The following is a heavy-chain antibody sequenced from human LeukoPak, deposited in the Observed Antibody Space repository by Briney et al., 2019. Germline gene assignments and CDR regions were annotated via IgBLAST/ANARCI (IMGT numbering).Heavy chain of an antibody. D-gene: IGHD6-19*01. CDR3: ARPRISYSSGWYRGDKDLPDDY. CDR2: IYYSGST. V-gene: IGHV4-39*01. J-gene: IGHJ4*02. CDR1: GGSISSSSYY. Sequence: SETLSLTCTVSGGSISSSSYYWGWIRQPPGKGLEWIGSIYYSGSTYYNPSLKSRVTISVDTSKNQFSLKLSSVTAADTAVYYYARPRISYSSGWYRGDKDLPDDYWGQGTLVTVSS.